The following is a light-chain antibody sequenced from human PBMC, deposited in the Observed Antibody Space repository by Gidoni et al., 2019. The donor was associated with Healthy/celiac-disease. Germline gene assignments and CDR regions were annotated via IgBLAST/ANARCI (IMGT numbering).Light chain of an antibody. CDR2: GAS. V-gene: IGKV3-20*01. Sequence: EIVLTQSPGTLSLSPGERATLSCRASQSVSSSYLAWYQQKPGQAPRLLIYGASSRATGIPDRFSGSGSGTDFTLNISRLEPEDCAVYYCQQYGSSPSTFGPGTKVDIK. J-gene: IGKJ3*01. CDR3: QQYGSSPST. CDR1: QSVSSSY.